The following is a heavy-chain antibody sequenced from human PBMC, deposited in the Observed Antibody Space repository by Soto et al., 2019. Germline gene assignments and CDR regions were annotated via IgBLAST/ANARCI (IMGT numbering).Heavy chain of an antibody. V-gene: IGHV5-51*01. J-gene: IGHJ6*02. CDR2: IYPGDSDT. CDR1: GYSFTSYW. D-gene: IGHD6-13*01. Sequence: HGESLKISCKGSGYSFTSYWIGWVRQMPGKGLECMGIIYPGDSDTRYSPSFQGQVTISADNSISTAYLQWSSLKASDTAMYYCARTAAAGKYYYGMDVWGQGTTVTVSS. CDR3: ARTAAAGKYYYGMDV.